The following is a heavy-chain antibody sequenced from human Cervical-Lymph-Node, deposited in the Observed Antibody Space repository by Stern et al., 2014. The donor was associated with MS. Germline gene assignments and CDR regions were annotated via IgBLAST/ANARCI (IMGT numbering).Heavy chain of an antibody. CDR2: IYSGGNT. D-gene: IGHD3-3*01. CDR1: GFSVSSDY. CDR3: ARGSAGVGILYY. J-gene: IGHJ4*02. V-gene: IGHV3-53*01. Sequence: EVQLVESGGGFIQPGGSLRLSWAAPGFSVSSDYMTWVRQAPAKGLEWVSVIYSGGNTHYSDSVKGRFTISRGDSKNTLYLQMNNLTAGDTAMYYCARGSAGVGILYYWGQGALVTVSS.